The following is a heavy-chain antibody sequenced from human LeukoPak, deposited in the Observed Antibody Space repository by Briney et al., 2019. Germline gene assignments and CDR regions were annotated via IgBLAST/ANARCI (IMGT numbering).Heavy chain of an antibody. Sequence: PSETLSLTYTVSGGSISSYYWSWIRQPPGQGLEWIGYIYYSGTTNYNPSLQSRVTILVDTSKNQFSLNLSSVTAANTAVYFCARRGIAAAGYDYWGQGTLVTVSS. D-gene: IGHD6-13*01. CDR1: GGSISSYY. J-gene: IGHJ4*02. CDR2: IYYSGTT. V-gene: IGHV4-59*12. CDR3: ARRGIAAAGYDY.